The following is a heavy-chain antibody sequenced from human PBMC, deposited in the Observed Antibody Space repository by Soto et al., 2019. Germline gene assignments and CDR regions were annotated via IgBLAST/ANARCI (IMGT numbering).Heavy chain of an antibody. CDR1: GYSFITYG. V-gene: IGHV1-18*04. CDR3: TSGRPPTDY. D-gene: IGHD6-6*01. CDR2: ISDYNGNT. Sequence: QVQLVQSAAEVKKPGASVKVSCKASGYSFITYGISWVRQAPGQGLEWMSWISDYNGNTNYAQKFQGRVTMTTDTSTNTAFMEMRSLRSDDTAIYYCTSGRPPTDYWGQGTLVIVSS. J-gene: IGHJ4*02.